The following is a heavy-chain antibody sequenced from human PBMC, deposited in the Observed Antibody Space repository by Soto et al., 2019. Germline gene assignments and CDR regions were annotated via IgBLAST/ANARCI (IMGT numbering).Heavy chain of an antibody. CDR1: GFTFSTYW. Sequence: EVQLVESGGDLVQPGGSLRLSCAASGFTFSTYWMSWVRQAPGKGLEWVANINQDGSEKYHVDSVKGRFTISRDKARNSLFLEMNSQSGGDAGLYQCARGDKPGFGEALHGYWGQGTLVTVSS. CDR2: INQDGSEK. J-gene: IGHJ4*02. V-gene: IGHV3-7*04. CDR3: ARGDKPGFGEALHGY. D-gene: IGHD3-10*01.